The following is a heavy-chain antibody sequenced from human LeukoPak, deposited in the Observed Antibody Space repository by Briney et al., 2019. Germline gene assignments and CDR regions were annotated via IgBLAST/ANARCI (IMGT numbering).Heavy chain of an antibody. CDR1: GFTFSTYW. CDR2: VNGNEREK. D-gene: IGHD1-26*01. Sequence: GGSLRLSCAASGFTFSTYWMTWVRQAPGKGLEWVANVNGNEREKYYVDSVKGRFTISRDNSKNTLYLQMNSLRAEDTAVYYCAKCGGSYYFDYWGQGTLVTVSS. V-gene: IGHV3-7*03. J-gene: IGHJ4*02. CDR3: AKCGGSYYFDY.